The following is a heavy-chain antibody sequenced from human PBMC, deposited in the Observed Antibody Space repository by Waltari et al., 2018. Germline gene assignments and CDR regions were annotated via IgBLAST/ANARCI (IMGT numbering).Heavy chain of an antibody. V-gene: IGHV3-23*03. J-gene: IGHJ3*02. CDR1: GFTFSSYA. CDR3: ASKGLSRAFDI. CDR2: IYSGGSST. Sequence: EVQLLESGGGLVQPGGSLRLSCAASGFTFSSYAMSWVRQAPGTGVGWVSVIYSGGSSTYYADSVKGRFTISRDNSKNTLYLQMNSLRAEDTAVYYCASKGLSRAFDIWGQGTMVTVSS.